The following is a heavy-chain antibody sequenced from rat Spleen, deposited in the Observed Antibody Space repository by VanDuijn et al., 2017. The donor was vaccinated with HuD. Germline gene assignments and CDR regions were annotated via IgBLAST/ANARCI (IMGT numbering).Heavy chain of an antibody. CDR2: INPDGGTT. CDR3: AVSGYGY. CDR1: GFTFSSYW. Sequence: EVQLVETGGGLVQPGRSLRLSCVASGFTFSSYWMYWVRQAPGKGLEWVSSINPDGGTTYYPDSVKGRFAISRDNAENSVYLQMNRLRSGDTATYYWAVSGYGYWGQGVMVTVSS. D-gene: IGHD4-3*01. J-gene: IGHJ2*01. V-gene: IGHV5-58*01.